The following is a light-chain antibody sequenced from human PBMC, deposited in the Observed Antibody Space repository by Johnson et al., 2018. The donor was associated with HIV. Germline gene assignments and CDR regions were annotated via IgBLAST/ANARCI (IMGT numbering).Light chain of an antibody. CDR1: SSNIENNY. CDR2: EDN. V-gene: IGLV1-51*02. Sequence: QSVLTQPPSVSAAPGQKVTISCSGSSSNIENNYVSWYQQLPGTAPKLLIYEDNRRPSGTPDRFSGSKSGTSATLGITGLQTGDEADYYCGTWDSSLSSYVFGTGTKVTVL. J-gene: IGLJ1*01. CDR3: GTWDSSLSSYV.